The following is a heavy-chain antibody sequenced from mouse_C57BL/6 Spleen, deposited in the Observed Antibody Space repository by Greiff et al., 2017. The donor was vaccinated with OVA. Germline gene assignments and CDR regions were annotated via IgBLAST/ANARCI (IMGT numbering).Heavy chain of an antibody. CDR1: EYEFPSHD. CDR3: ASLIYYYGSSYDY. CDR2: INSDGGST. D-gene: IGHD1-1*01. Sequence: EVNVVESGGGLVQPGESLKLSCESNEYEFPSHDMSWVRKTPEKRLELVAAINSDGGSTYYPDTMERRFIISRDNTKKTLYLQMSSLRSEDTALYYCASLIYYYGSSYDYWGQGTTLTVSS. J-gene: IGHJ2*01. V-gene: IGHV5-2*01.